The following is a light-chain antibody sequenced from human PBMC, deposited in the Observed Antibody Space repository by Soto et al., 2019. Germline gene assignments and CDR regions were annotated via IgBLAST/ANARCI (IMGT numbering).Light chain of an antibody. V-gene: IGKV1-27*01. CDR2: AAS. CDR3: QKYNSAPLT. J-gene: IGKJ5*01. CDR1: QAINNY. Sequence: DIQMTQSPSSLSASVGDRVAMTCRASQAINNYLAWYQQKPGKFPKLLIYAASTLHPGVPSRFSGSGSGTDFTLTISSLQPEDVVTYYCQKYNSAPLTFGPGTRLEI.